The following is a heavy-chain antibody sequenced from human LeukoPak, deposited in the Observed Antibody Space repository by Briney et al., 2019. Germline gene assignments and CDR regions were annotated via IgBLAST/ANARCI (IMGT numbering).Heavy chain of an antibody. D-gene: IGHD4-17*01. V-gene: IGHV1-69*05. CDR3: ARGATTVTMEFDY. CDR2: IIPIFGTA. CDR1: GGTFSSYA. Sequence: SVKVSCKASGGTFSSYAISWVRQAPGQGLEWMGRIIPIFGTANYAQKFQGRVTITTDESTSTAYMELSRLGSEDTAVYYCARGATTVTMEFDYWGQGTLVTVSS. J-gene: IGHJ4*02.